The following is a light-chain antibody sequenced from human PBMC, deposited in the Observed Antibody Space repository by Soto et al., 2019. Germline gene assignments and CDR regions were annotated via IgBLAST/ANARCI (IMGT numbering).Light chain of an antibody. CDR1: QSISNY. Sequence: DIQMTQSPSSLSASVGDRITISCRASQSISNYLNWYQQQAGKAPKLLIYAASSLHSGVPSRYSGFGSGTDFTLTISSLQPEDFATYYCQQSFSTPRTFGGGTKVEIK. J-gene: IGKJ4*01. CDR3: QQSFSTPRT. CDR2: AAS. V-gene: IGKV1-39*01.